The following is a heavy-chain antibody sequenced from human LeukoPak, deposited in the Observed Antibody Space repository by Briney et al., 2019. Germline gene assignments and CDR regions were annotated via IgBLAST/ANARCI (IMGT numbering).Heavy chain of an antibody. J-gene: IGHJ4*02. Sequence: PSETLSLTCTVSGGSISSYYWSWIRQPPGKGLEWIGCISYSGSTNYNPSLKSRVTMSVDTSKNQFSLKLSSVTAADTAVYYCARAATSSGWYIGYWGQGTLVTVSS. D-gene: IGHD6-19*01. CDR1: GGSISSYY. CDR3: ARAATSSGWYIGY. V-gene: IGHV4-59*01. CDR2: ISYSGST.